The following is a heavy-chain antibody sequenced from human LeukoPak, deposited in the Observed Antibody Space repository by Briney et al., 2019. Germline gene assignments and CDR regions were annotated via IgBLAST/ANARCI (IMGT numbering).Heavy chain of an antibody. CDR1: RGTFSSYA. CDR2: IIPIFGTA. V-gene: IGHV1-69*01. CDR3: ARGGGRYNWNDEDYYYGMDV. J-gene: IGHJ6*02. Sequence: SVKVSCKASRGTFSSYAISWVRQAPGQGLEWMGGIIPIFGTANYAQKFQGRVTITADESTSTAYMELSSLRSEDTAVYYCARGGGRYNWNDEDYYYGMDVWGQGTTVTVSS. D-gene: IGHD1-1*01.